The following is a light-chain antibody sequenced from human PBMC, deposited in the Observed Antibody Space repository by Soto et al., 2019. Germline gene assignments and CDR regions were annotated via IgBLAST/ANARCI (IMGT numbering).Light chain of an antibody. CDR1: QSVSSSY. CDR2: GAS. Sequence: EVVLTQSPGTLSLSPWERATLSCRASQSVSSSYLAWYQQKPGQAPRLLIYGASSRATGIPDRFSGSGSATAFTLTISRLEPEDFAVYYCQQYNTSPLTFGGGTKV. V-gene: IGKV3-20*01. CDR3: QQYNTSPLT. J-gene: IGKJ4*01.